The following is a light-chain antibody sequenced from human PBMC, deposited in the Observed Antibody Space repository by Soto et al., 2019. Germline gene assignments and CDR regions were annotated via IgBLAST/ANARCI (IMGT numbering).Light chain of an antibody. CDR1: QSVSSSY. J-gene: IGKJ4*01. V-gene: IGKV3-20*01. Sequence: EIVLTQSPGTLSLSPGERATLSCRASQSVSSSYLAWDQQKPGQAPRLLIYGASSRATGIPDRFSGSGSGTDFTLTISRLEPEDFAVYYCQQYGSSPLTFGGVTKVEIK. CDR2: GAS. CDR3: QQYGSSPLT.